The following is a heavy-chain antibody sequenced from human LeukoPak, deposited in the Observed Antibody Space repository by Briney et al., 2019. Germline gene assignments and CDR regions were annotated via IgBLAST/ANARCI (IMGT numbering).Heavy chain of an antibody. J-gene: IGHJ4*02. V-gene: IGHV3-23*01. D-gene: IGHD6-19*01. CDR2: ISGSGGST. Sequence: GGSLRLSCAASRFTFNSYAMSWVRQAPGKGLEWVSAISGSGGSTYYAASVKDQFTISRDNSKNTLYLQMNSLRAEDTAVYYCAKSITGYSSGGFDYWGQGTLVTVSS. CDR3: AKSITGYSSGGFDY. CDR1: RFTFNSYA.